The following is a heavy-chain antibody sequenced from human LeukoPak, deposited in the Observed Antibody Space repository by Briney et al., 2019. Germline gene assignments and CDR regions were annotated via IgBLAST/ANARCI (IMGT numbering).Heavy chain of an antibody. CDR1: GYSFTSYW. Sequence: GESLKISCKGSGYSFTSYWIGWVRQMPGKGLEWMGIIYPGDSDTRYSPSFQGQVTISADKSISTAYLQWSSLKASDTAMYYCARSYYYDSSGYYGLGWFDPWGQGTLVTVSS. CDR3: ARSYYYDSSGYYGLGWFDP. J-gene: IGHJ5*02. V-gene: IGHV5-51*01. CDR2: IYPGDSDT. D-gene: IGHD3-22*01.